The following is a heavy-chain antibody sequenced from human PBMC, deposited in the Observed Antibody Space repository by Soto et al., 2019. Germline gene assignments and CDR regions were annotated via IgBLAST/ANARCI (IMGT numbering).Heavy chain of an antibody. V-gene: IGHV4-34*01. CDR1: VGSFSGYY. J-gene: IGHJ4*02. D-gene: IGHD3-3*01. CDR2: INHSGST. CDR3: ARGLTIFGFDY. Sequence: ESLSLTCAVYVGSFSGYYWSWIRQPPGKGLEWIGEINHSGSTNYNPSLKSRVTISVDTSKNQFSLKLSSVTAADTAVYYCARGLTIFGFDYWGQGTLVTVSS.